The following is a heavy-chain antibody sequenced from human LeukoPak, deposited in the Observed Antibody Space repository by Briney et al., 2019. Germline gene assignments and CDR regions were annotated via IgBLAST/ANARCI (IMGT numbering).Heavy chain of an antibody. V-gene: IGHV3-21*01. CDR2: ITSIGTYI. J-gene: IGHJ6*03. D-gene: IGHD1-26*01. Sequence: GSLRLSCAASGFTFSDYNMNWVRQAPGKAMEWVSSITSIGTYIFYADSVKGRFTISRDNAKNSLYLQMDSLGPEDTAVYYCARDPYSGLYGNDYYYYMDVWGKGTTVTISS. CDR1: GFTFSDYN. CDR3: ARDPYSGLYGNDYYYYMDV.